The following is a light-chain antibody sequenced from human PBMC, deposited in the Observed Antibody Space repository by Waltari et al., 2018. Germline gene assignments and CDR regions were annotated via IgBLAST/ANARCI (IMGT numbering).Light chain of an antibody. CDR1: QSVRRA. CDR3: QHYVRLPVA. Sequence: ATLACRASQSVRRAFAWYQQRPGQAPRLLIYDASNRATGIPDRFSGSGSGTDFSLTISRLEPEDFAVYYCQHYVRLPVAFGQGTKVEIK. V-gene: IGKV3-20*01. CDR2: DAS. J-gene: IGKJ1*01.